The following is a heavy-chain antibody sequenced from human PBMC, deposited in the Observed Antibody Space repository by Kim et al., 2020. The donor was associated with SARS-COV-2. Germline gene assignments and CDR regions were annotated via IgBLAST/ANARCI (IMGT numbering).Heavy chain of an antibody. D-gene: IGHD4-17*01. Sequence: SETLSLTCTVSGGSVSSYYWSWIRQPPGKGLEWIGYIYYSGSTNYNPSLKSRVTISLHTSKNQFSLRLSSVTAADTAVYYCAKYYGNYVRDSDWFDPWGQGTLVTVSS. CDR1: GGSVSSYY. CDR3: AKYYGNYVRDSDWFDP. CDR2: IYYSGST. V-gene: IGHV4-59*02. J-gene: IGHJ5*02.